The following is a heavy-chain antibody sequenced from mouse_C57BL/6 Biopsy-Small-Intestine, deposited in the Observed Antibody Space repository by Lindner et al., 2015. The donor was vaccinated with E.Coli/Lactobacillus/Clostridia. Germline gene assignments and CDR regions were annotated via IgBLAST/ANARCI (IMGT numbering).Heavy chain of an antibody. CDR2: INPNNGGT. CDR1: GYTFTDYN. CDR3: ARRTLYYSNFDY. Sequence: VQLQESGPELVKPGASVKMSCKASGYTFTDYNMHWVKQSHGKSLEWIGYINPNNGGTSYNQKFKGKATLTVNKSSSTAYMELRSLTSEDSAVYYCARRTLYYSNFDYWGQGTTLTVSS. J-gene: IGHJ2*01. V-gene: IGHV1-22*01. D-gene: IGHD2-5*01.